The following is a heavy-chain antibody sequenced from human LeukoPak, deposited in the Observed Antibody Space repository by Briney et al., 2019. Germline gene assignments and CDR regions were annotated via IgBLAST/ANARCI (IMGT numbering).Heavy chain of an antibody. J-gene: IGHJ3*02. CDR1: GLTVSSNY. CDR3: ARDGRVGATRLNI. D-gene: IGHD1-26*01. CDR2: IYSDDST. V-gene: IGHV3-66*02. Sequence: PGGSQRLSCAASGLTVSSNYMSWVRQAPGKGLEWVSVIYSDDSTYYADSVRGRFTISRDNSKNTLYLQMNSLRAEDTAVYYCARDGRVGATRLNIWGQGTMVTVSS.